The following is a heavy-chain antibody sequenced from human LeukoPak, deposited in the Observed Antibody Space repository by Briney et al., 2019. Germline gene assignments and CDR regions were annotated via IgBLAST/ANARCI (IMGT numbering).Heavy chain of an antibody. CDR3: AREGGCSGGSCSAFDY. J-gene: IGHJ4*02. CDR2: ISHSGST. Sequence: PSETLSLTCAVSGGSISSSNWWNWVRQPPGKGLEWIGEISHSGSTKYNPSLKSRVTMSVDKSNSQFSLRLTSLTAADTAVYYCAREGGCSGGSCSAFDYWGQGILVTVSS. D-gene: IGHD2-15*01. V-gene: IGHV4-4*02. CDR1: GGSISSSNW.